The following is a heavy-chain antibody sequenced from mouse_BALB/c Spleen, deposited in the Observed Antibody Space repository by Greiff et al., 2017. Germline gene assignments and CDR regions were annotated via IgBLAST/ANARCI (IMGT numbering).Heavy chain of an antibody. CDR2: ISSGGGNT. J-gene: IGHJ4*01. CDR3: ARYGLYAMDY. Sequence: DVKLVESGGGLVKPGGSLKLSCAASGFTFSSYTMSWVRQTPEKRLEWVATISSGGGNTYYPDSVKGRFTISRDNAKNNLYLQMSSLRSEDTALYYCARYGLYAMDYWGQGTSVTVSS. V-gene: IGHV5-9*03. CDR1: GFTFSSYT.